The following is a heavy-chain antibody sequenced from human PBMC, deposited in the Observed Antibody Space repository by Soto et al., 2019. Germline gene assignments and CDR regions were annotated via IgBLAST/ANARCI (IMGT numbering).Heavy chain of an antibody. CDR2: TSYDGSGK. J-gene: IGHJ1*01. D-gene: IGHD4-17*01. V-gene: IGHV3-30*19. Sequence: QVQLVESGGGVVQPGTSLRLSCVGSGFTFRSYVIHWVRQAPGKGLEWVALTSYDGSGKYYGDSVRGRFTISRDNSRNTVDLQMDSLRLEDMALYYCARWGTTVGLDVWGQGTLVSVSS. CDR3: ARWGTTVGLDV. CDR1: GFTFRSYV.